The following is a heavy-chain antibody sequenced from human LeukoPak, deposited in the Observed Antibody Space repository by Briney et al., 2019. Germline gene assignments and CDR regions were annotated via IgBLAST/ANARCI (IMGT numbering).Heavy chain of an antibody. J-gene: IGHJ4*02. V-gene: IGHV3-23*01. CDR1: GFTFSSYA. D-gene: IGHD3-22*01. CDR2: ISGSGGST. Sequence: GGSLRLSCAASGFTFSSYAMSWVRQAPGKGLEWVSAISGSGGSTYYADSVKGRFAISRDNSKNTLYLQMNSLRAEDTAVYYCAKAYDSSGYYYFDYWGQGTLVTVSS. CDR3: AKAYDSSGYYYFDY.